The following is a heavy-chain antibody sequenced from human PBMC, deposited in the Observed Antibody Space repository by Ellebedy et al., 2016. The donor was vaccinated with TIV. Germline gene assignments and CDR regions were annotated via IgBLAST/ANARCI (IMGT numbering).Heavy chain of an antibody. CDR2: MSVTGQTI. CDR1: GFTFTDFF. Sequence: GESLKISCAASGFTFTDFFMTWVRQAPGKGLEWLSYMSVTGQTIFYADAVKGRFTISRDNAKNLLFLEMNSLRVEDTAVYYCARLHAVGAYYLETWGQGALVTVSP. J-gene: IGHJ5*02. V-gene: IGHV3-11*01. CDR3: ARLHAVGAYYLET. D-gene: IGHD3-10*01.